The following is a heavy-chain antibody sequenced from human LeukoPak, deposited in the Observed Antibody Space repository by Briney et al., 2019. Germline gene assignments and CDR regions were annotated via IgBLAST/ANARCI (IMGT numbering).Heavy chain of an antibody. CDR3: ARVSYDILTGQYAFDY. D-gene: IGHD3-9*01. V-gene: IGHV3-13*01. J-gene: IGHJ4*02. Sequence: GGSLRLSCAASGFTFSSYDMHWVRQATGKGLEWVSAIGTAGDTYYPGSMKGRFTISRENAKNSLYLQMNSLRAGDTAVYYCARVSYDILTGQYAFDYWGQGTLVTVSS. CDR1: GFTFSSYD. CDR2: IGTAGDT.